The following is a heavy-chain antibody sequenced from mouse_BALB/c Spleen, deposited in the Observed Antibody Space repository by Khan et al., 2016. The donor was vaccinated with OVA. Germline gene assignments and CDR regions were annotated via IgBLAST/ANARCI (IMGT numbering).Heavy chain of an antibody. CDR2: ISYSGST. CDR1: GDSITSGY. V-gene: IGHV3-8*02. J-gene: IGHJ3*01. D-gene: IGHD2-4*01. Sequence: EVQLVESGPSLVKPSQTLSLTCSVTGDSITSGYWNWIRKFPGNKLEYMGYISYSGSTYYNPSLKSRISITRDTSKNQYYLQLNSVTTKDTATYYCERYDYDYDGAFAYWGQGTLVTVSA. CDR3: ERYDYDYDGAFAY.